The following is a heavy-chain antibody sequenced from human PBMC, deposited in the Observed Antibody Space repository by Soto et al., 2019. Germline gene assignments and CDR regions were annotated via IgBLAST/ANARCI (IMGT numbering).Heavy chain of an antibody. V-gene: IGHV3-30-3*01. CDR1: GFTFSSYA. J-gene: IGHJ4*02. D-gene: IGHD3-3*01. Sequence: GGSLRLSCAASGFTFSSYAMHWVRQAPGKGLEWVAVISYDGSNKYYADSVKGRFTISRDNSKNTLYLQMNSLRAEDTAVYYCAKGNLITIFGVVIYGYWGQGTLVTVSS. CDR2: ISYDGSNK. CDR3: AKGNLITIFGVVIYGY.